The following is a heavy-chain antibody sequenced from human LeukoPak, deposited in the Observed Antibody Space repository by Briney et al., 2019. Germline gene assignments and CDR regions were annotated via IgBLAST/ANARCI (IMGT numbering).Heavy chain of an antibody. CDR2: FDPEDGET. D-gene: IGHD6-13*01. V-gene: IGHV1-24*01. Sequence: GASVKVSCKVSGYTLTELSMHWVRQAPGKGLEWMGGFDPEDGETIYAQKFQGRVTMTEDTSTDTAYMELSSLRSEDTAVYYCATGGEYSSSWYGFYDYWGQGTLVTVSS. J-gene: IGHJ4*02. CDR1: GYTLTELS. CDR3: ATGGEYSSSWYGFYDY.